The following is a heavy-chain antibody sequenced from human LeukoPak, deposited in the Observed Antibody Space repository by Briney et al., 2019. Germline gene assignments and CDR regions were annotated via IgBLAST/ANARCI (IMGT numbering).Heavy chain of an antibody. J-gene: IGHJ4*02. CDR1: GFTFSDYY. Sequence: GGSLRLSCAASGFTFSDYYMSWIRQAPGKGLEWVSYISSGGSTIYYADSVKGRFTISRDNAKNSLYLQMNSLRAEDTAVYYCASGSGWYEDSYFDYWGQGTLVTVSS. CDR3: ASGSGWYEDSYFDY. V-gene: IGHV3-11*04. D-gene: IGHD6-19*01. CDR2: ISSGGSTI.